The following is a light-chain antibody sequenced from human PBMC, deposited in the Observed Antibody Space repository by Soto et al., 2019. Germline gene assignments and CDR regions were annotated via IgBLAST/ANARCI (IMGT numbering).Light chain of an antibody. V-gene: IGKV1-39*01. J-gene: IGKJ1*01. Sequence: DIQVTQSRSSLSASVGDRVTITCRASQTIDTYLNWYQHKPGTAPKVLIYAATYLQNGVPSRFSGTGSGADFTLTISSLQPEDFATYYCQQNFNFPRTFGQGTKVDIK. CDR1: QTIDTY. CDR3: QQNFNFPRT. CDR2: AAT.